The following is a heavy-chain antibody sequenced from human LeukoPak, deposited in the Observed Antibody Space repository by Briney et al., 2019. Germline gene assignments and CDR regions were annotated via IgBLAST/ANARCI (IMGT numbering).Heavy chain of an antibody. Sequence: GESLKISCKGSGYSFTKYWIGWVRQMPGKGLEWMGIIYPGDSDTRYSPSFQGQVTISADKSNSTTYLQWSSLRTSDTAMYYCARQLRLTGYYYFDYWGQGTLVTVSS. CDR2: IYPGDSDT. CDR1: GYSFTKYW. V-gene: IGHV5-51*01. J-gene: IGHJ4*02. D-gene: IGHD3-9*01. CDR3: ARQLRLTGYYYFDY.